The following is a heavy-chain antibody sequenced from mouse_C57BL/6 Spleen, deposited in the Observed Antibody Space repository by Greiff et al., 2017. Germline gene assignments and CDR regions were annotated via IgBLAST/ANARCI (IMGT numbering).Heavy chain of an antibody. D-gene: IGHD2-1*01. CDR3: ARAYGNATWFAD. CDR1: GFTFSDYY. Sequence: EVLLVESEGGLVQPGSSMKLSCTASGFTFSDYYMAWVRQVPEKGLEWVANINYDGSSTYYLDSLKSRFIISRDNAKNILYLQMSSLKSEDTAAYYCARAYGNATWFADWGKGTLVTVSA. CDR2: INYDGSST. J-gene: IGHJ3*01. V-gene: IGHV5-16*01.